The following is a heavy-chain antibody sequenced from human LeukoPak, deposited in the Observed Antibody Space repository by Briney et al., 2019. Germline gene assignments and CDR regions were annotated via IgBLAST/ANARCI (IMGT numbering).Heavy chain of an antibody. V-gene: IGHV1-8*03. CDR1: GGTFSSYA. CDR2: LNPNSGNT. CDR3: ARMTASGRDNWFDP. J-gene: IGHJ5*02. Sequence: EASVKVSCKASGGTFSSYAINWVRQATGQGLEWMGWLNPNSGNTGYAQKFQGRVTITRDTSINTAYMELSSLRSEDTAVYYCARMTASGRDNWFDPWGQGTLVTVSS. D-gene: IGHD2-15*01.